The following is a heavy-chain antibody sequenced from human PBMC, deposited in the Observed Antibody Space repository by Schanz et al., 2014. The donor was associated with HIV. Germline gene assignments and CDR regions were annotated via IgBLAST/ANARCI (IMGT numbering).Heavy chain of an antibody. D-gene: IGHD2-15*01. CDR2: ISGSSIT. V-gene: IGHV3-23*01. CDR3: ALSRPSGYGGSWYFDL. J-gene: IGHJ2*01. Sequence: EVQILESGGGLVQPGGSLRLSCAASGFTFSSYAMSWVRQAPGKGLEWVSAISGSSITYSADSVKGRFTISRDNSKNTLYLQMNSLRAEDTAVYYCALSRPSGYGGSWYFDLWGRSTLVAVSS. CDR1: GFTFSSYA.